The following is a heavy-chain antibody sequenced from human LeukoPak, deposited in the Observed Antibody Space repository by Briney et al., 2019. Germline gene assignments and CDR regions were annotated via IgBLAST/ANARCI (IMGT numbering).Heavy chain of an antibody. J-gene: IGHJ4*02. V-gene: IGHV3-33*06. CDR2: IWYDGSNK. D-gene: IGHD1-26*01. CDR3: AKDLDQIVGATGFDY. Sequence: PGGSLRLSCAASGFTFSSYGMHWVRQAPSKGLEWVAVIWYDGSNKYYADSVKGRFTISRDNSKNTLYLQMNSLRAEDTAVYYCAKDLDQIVGATGFDYWGQGTLVTVSS. CDR1: GFTFSSYG.